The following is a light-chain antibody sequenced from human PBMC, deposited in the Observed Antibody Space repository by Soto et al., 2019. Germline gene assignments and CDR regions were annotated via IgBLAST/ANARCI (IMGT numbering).Light chain of an antibody. CDR2: AAS. CDR1: QRITTY. J-gene: IGKJ1*01. Sequence: DIQMTQSPSTLSASVEDRVTITCRESQRITTYVNWYKQKLGKAPTLLIYAASSLQSGVPSRFSGSGSGTDFTLTISSLQPEDFATYFCQQCYSSPRTFGQGTKV. V-gene: IGKV1-39*01. CDR3: QQCYSSPRT.